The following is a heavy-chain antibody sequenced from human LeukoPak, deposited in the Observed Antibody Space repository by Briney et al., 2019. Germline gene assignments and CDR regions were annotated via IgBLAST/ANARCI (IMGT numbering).Heavy chain of an antibody. Sequence: RASVKVSCKASGYTFTGYYMHWVRQDPGQALEWMGWINPNSGGSNYAQTFLGRVTMDTDTTISTAYMELSRLRSDDTAVYYCARGECELSNWFDPWGQGTLVTVSS. D-gene: IGHD1-26*01. CDR1: GYTFTGYY. J-gene: IGHJ5*02. CDR2: INPNSGGS. CDR3: ARGECELSNWFDP. V-gene: IGHV1-2*02.